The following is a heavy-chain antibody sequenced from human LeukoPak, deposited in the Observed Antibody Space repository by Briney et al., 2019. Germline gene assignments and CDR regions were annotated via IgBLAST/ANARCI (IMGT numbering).Heavy chain of an antibody. CDR2: INHSGST. V-gene: IGHV4-34*01. CDR3: ARSRRVAGTDY. D-gene: IGHD6-19*01. J-gene: IGHJ4*02. Sequence: NPSETLSLTCAVYGGSFSGYYWSWIRQPAGKGLEWIGEINHSGSTNYNPSLKSRVTISVDTSKNQFSLKLSSVTAADTAVHYCARSRRVAGTDYWGQGTLVTVSS. CDR1: GGSFSGYY.